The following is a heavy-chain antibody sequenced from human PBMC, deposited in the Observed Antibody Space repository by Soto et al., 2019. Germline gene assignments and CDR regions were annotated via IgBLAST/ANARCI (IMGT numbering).Heavy chain of an antibody. J-gene: IGHJ6*02. CDR2: ISDYNGNT. V-gene: IGHV1-18*01. CDR3: AREGYYSGSGSYSPPRYYGMDV. Sequence: QVQLVQSGAEVKKPGASVKVSCKASGYTFTNYGITWVRQAPGQGLEWMGWISDYNGNTYYGKKFQGRVTMTTDTSTRTAYMEWKSLRSDDTAVYYCAREGYYSGSGSYSPPRYYGMDVWGQGTTVTVSS. D-gene: IGHD3-10*01. CDR1: GYTFTNYG.